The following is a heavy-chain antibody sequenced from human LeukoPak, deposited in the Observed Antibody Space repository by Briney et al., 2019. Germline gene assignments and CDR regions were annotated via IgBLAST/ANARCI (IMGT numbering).Heavy chain of an antibody. Sequence: PGRSLRLSCAASGFTFSSYGMHWVRQAPGKGLEWVAVISYDGSNKYYADSVKGRFTISRDNSKNTLYLQMNSLRAEDTAVCYCAKSGYCSSTSCYGIDYWGQGTLVTVSS. J-gene: IGHJ4*02. D-gene: IGHD2-2*03. CDR1: GFTFSSYG. CDR3: AKSGYCSSTSCYGIDY. V-gene: IGHV3-30*18. CDR2: ISYDGSNK.